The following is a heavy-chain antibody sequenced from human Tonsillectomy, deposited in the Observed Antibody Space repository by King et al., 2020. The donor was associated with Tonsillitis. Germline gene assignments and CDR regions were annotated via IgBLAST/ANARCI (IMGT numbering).Heavy chain of an antibody. V-gene: IGHV3-7*01. CDR2: RNQDGSVK. J-gene: IGHJ5*02. CDR1: GFTFTTYW. CDR3: ARVGGWGWFDP. D-gene: IGHD3-16*01. Sequence: VQLVESGGGLVQPGGSLRLSCAASGFTFTTYWMSWVRQAPGKGLEWVANRNQDGSVKYYVDSVKGRFTISRDNSKNSLYLEMNSLRGEETAVYYCARVGGWGWFDPWGQGTLVTVSS.